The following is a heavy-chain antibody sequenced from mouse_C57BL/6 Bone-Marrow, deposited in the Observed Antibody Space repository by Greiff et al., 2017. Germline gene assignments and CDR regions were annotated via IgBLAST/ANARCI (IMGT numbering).Heavy chain of an antibody. J-gene: IGHJ4*01. Sequence: QVQLQQSGPGLVQPSQSLSITCTVSGFSFTSYGVHWVRQSPGKGLEWLGVIWRGGSTDYNAAFMSRLSITKDNSKSQVFFKMNSLQADDTAIYYCAKNLLTGFYAMDYWGQGTSVTVSS. CDR2: IWRGGST. D-gene: IGHD4-1*01. CDR3: AKNLLTGFYAMDY. CDR1: GFSFTSYG. V-gene: IGHV2-5*01.